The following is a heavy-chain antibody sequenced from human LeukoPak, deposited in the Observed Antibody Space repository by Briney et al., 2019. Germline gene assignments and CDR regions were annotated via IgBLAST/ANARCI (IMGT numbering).Heavy chain of an antibody. Sequence: ASVKVSCKASGYTFTNYDVHWVRQATGQGLEWVGWMSPNSGSTVHAQRFQGRVTLTRSTSESTAYMELSRLRSDDTAVYYCARVGGRRNAFDIWGQGTMVTVSS. V-gene: IGHV1-8*01. D-gene: IGHD3-16*01. CDR2: MSPNSGST. CDR1: GYTFTNYD. CDR3: ARVGGRRNAFDI. J-gene: IGHJ3*02.